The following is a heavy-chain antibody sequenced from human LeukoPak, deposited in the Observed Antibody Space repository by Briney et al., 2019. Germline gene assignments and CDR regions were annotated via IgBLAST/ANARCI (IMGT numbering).Heavy chain of an antibody. V-gene: IGHV3-53*01. CDR2: IYSGGST. Sequence: GGSLRLSCAASGFTVSSNYMSWVRQAPGKGLEWVSVIYSGGSTYYADSVKGRFTISRDNSKNTLYLQMNSLRAEDTAIYYCAKEYTGTFSPFPSYFDNWGQGTLVTVSS. CDR3: AKEYTGTFSPFPSYFDN. CDR1: GFTVSSNY. J-gene: IGHJ4*02. D-gene: IGHD1-26*01.